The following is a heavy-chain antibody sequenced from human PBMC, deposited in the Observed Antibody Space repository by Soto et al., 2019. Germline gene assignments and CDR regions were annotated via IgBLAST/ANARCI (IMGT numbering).Heavy chain of an antibody. CDR1: GFNFSSYA. Sequence: QVQLVESGGGVVQPGRSLRLSCAASGFNFSSYAMHWVRQAPGKGLEWVAVISYDGSNKYYADSVKCRFTISRDNSKNTLYHQMNSLRAEYTAFYYCARYIVVVTATYALDIWGQGTMVSVSS. CDR3: ARYIVVVTATYALDI. D-gene: IGHD2-21*02. J-gene: IGHJ3*02. V-gene: IGHV3-30*14. CDR2: ISYDGSNK.